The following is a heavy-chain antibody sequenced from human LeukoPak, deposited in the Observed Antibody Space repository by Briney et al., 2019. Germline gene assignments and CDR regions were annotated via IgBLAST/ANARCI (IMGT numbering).Heavy chain of an antibody. V-gene: IGHV3-43*02. CDR3: AKDILSGFYETFDY. J-gene: IGHJ4*02. CDR2: ISGDGGRT. Sequence: GGSLRLSCVVSGFTFDDYAMHWVRQGPEKGLEWVSLISGDGGRTYYADSVKGRFTISRDNSKHSLYLEMNSLRTEDTALYYCAKDILSGFYETFDYWGQGTLVTVSS. CDR1: GFTFDDYA. D-gene: IGHD6-19*01.